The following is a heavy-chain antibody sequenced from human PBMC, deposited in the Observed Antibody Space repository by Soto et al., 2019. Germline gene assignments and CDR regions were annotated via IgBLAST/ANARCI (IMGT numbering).Heavy chain of an antibody. CDR3: ARTDEELGIVFDY. CDR2: IYYSGST. D-gene: IGHD7-27*01. CDR1: GGSISSGGYY. J-gene: IGHJ4*02. Sequence: PSETLSLTCTVSGGSISSGGYYWSWIRQHPGKGLEWIGYIYYSGSTYYNPSLKSRVTISVDTSKNQFSLKLSSVTAADTAVYYCARTDEELGIVFDYWGQGTLVTVPQ. V-gene: IGHV4-31*03.